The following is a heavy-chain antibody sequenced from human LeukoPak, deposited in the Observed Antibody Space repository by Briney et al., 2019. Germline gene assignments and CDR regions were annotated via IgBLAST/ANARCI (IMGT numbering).Heavy chain of an antibody. V-gene: IGHV1-2*02. D-gene: IGHD3-22*01. J-gene: IGHJ5*02. CDR1: GYTFTGYY. CDR2: INPNSGGT. Sequence: ASVKVSCKASGYTFTGYYMHWVRQAPGQGLEWMGWINPNSGGTNYAQKFQGRVTMTRDTSISTAYMELSRLRSDDTAVYYCARGPYYHDSSGLQGPFDPWGQGTLVTVSS. CDR3: ARGPYYHDSSGLQGPFDP.